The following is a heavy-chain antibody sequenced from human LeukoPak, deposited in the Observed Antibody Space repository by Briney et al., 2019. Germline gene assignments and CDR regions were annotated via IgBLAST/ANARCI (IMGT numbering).Heavy chain of an antibody. CDR1: GYTFTSYG. Sequence: ASMKVSCKASGYTFTSYGISWVRQAPGQGLEWMGWISAYNGNTNYAQKLQGRVTMTTDTSTSTAYMELRSLRSDDTAVYYCARESGQLVRAYYFDYWGQGTLVTVSS. V-gene: IGHV1-18*01. D-gene: IGHD6-13*01. J-gene: IGHJ4*02. CDR3: ARESGQLVRAYYFDY. CDR2: ISAYNGNT.